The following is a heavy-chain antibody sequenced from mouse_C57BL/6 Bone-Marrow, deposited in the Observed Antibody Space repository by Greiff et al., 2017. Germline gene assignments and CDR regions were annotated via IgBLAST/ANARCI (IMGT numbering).Heavy chain of an antibody. CDR2: ISDGGSYT. V-gene: IGHV5-4*01. Sequence: EVKLVESGGGLVKPGGSLKLSCAASGFTFSSYAMSWVRQTPEKRLEWVATISDGGSYTYYPDNVKGRFTLSRDNAKNNLYLQMSHLKSEDTAMYYCARDQFAYWGQGTLVTVSA. J-gene: IGHJ3*01. CDR1: GFTFSSYA. CDR3: ARDQFAY.